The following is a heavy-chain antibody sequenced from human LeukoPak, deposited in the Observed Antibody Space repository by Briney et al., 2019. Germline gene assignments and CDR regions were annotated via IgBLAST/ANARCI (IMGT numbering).Heavy chain of an antibody. Sequence: ASVKVSYKASGYTLTGYYMHWVRQTTGQGLECMGWINPNSGDTNYPQKFQGRVTMTRDTSLSTAYMELTRLRSDDTAVYYCVRRYYYGSGSSAYGFDIWGQGTMVTVSS. J-gene: IGHJ3*02. CDR2: INPNSGDT. V-gene: IGHV1-2*02. CDR3: VRRYYYGSGSSAYGFDI. CDR1: GYTLTGYY. D-gene: IGHD3-10*01.